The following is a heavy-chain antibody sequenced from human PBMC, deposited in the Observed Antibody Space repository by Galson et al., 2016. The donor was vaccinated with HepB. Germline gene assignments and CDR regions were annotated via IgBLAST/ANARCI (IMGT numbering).Heavy chain of an antibody. Sequence: SLRLSCAASGFTFSNYGMHWVRQVPGKGLEWVAMIWYDGSNKYYADSVKGRFTISRDNSKNTVYLQMNSLRAEDTAVYYCAREDRNSVGWYVRYFDYWGQGTLVTLSS. J-gene: IGHJ4*02. V-gene: IGHV3-33*01. CDR1: GFTFSNYG. CDR2: IWYDGSNK. CDR3: AREDRNSVGWYVRYFDY. D-gene: IGHD6-19*01.